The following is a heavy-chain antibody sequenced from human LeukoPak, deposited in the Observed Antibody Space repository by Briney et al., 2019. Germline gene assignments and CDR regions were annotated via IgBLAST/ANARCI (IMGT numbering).Heavy chain of an antibody. D-gene: IGHD6-13*01. V-gene: IGHV3-74*01. CDR2: INSDGSST. CDR3: VLGIAAADY. CDR1: GFTFSSYW. Sequence: GGSLRLSCAASGFTFSSYWMHWVRQAPGEGLVWVSRINSDGSSTSYADSVKGRFTISRDKAKNTLYLQMNSLRAEDTAVYYCVLGIAAADYWGQGTLVTVSS. J-gene: IGHJ4*02.